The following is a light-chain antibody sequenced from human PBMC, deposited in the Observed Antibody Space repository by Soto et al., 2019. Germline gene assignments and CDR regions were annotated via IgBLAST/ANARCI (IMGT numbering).Light chain of an antibody. V-gene: IGKV1-33*01. Sequence: DIQMTQSPSSLSASVGYRVTITCQASHDITNYLNWYQQKPGKAPKLLIYGASDLETGVPSRFSGGGSGTDYTFTISSLQPEDIATYYCQQYAILPITFGQGTRLEI. CDR1: HDITNY. CDR3: QQYAILPIT. CDR2: GAS. J-gene: IGKJ5*01.